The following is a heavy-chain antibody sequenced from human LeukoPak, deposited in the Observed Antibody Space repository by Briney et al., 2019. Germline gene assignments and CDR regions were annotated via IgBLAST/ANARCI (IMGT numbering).Heavy chain of an antibody. V-gene: IGHV1-18*01. CDR1: GGTFSSYA. Sequence: ASVKVSCKASGGTFSSYAISWVRQAPGQGLEWMGWISAYNGNTNYAQKLQGRVTMTTDTSTSTAYMELRSLRSDDTAVYYCARSIMITFGGVIAYFDYWGQGTLVTVSS. CDR3: ARSIMITFGGVIAYFDY. J-gene: IGHJ4*02. D-gene: IGHD3-16*02. CDR2: ISAYNGNT.